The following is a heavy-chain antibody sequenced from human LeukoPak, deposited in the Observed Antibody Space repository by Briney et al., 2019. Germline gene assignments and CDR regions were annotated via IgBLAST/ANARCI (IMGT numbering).Heavy chain of an antibody. V-gene: IGHV1-69*06. J-gene: IGHJ5*02. CDR1: GGTFSSYA. CDR3: ARVFGYCSSTSCYGGSWFDP. CDR2: IIPIFGTA. D-gene: IGHD2-2*03. Sequence: SVKVSCKASGGTFSSYAISWVRQAPGQGLEWMGGIIPIFGTANYAQKFQGRVTITADKSTSTAYMELCSLRSEDTAVYYCARVFGYCSSTSCYGGSWFDPWGQGTLVTVSS.